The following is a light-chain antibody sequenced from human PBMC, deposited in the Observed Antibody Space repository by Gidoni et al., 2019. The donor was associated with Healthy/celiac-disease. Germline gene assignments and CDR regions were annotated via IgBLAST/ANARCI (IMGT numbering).Light chain of an antibody. CDR1: QGISNY. V-gene: IGKV1-27*01. CDR2: SAS. CDR3: QKYNSAPAT. Sequence: DIHMTQSPSSLSPSVGDRVTITCRASQGISNYLAWYQQKPGKVPKLLIYSASTLQSGVPSRFSGSGSGTDFTLTISSLQPEDVATYYCQKYNSAPATFGPGTKVDIK. J-gene: IGKJ3*01.